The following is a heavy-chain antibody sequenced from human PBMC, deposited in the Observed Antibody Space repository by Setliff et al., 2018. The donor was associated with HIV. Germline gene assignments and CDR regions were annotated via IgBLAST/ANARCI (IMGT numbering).Heavy chain of an antibody. Sequence: PGGSLRLSCTASGFTFVDYAMAWVRQAPGKGLEWVGFIRSKAYGETTEYAASVKGRFTISRDDSKSIVYVQMNSLKTEDTAVYFCTTDPDTMVRGVSYYYYYMDVWGKGTTVTVSS. J-gene: IGHJ6*03. CDR3: TTDPDTMVRGVSYYYYYMDV. D-gene: IGHD3-10*01. CDR1: GFTFVDYA. V-gene: IGHV3-49*04. CDR2: IRSKAYGETT.